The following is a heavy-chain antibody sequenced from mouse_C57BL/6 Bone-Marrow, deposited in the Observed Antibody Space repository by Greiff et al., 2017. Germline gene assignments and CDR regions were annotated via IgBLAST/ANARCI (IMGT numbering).Heavy chain of an antibody. V-gene: IGHV1-64*01. CDR2: IHPNSGST. Sequence: VQLQQPGAELVKPGASVKLSCKASGYTFTSSWMHWVKQRPGQGLEWIGMIHPNSGSTNYNEKFKSKATLTVDKSSSTAYMQLSSLTSEDSAVYYCARNSSGYDYAMDYWGQGTSVTVSS. J-gene: IGHJ4*01. CDR3: ARNSSGYDYAMDY. D-gene: IGHD3-2*02. CDR1: GYTFTSSW.